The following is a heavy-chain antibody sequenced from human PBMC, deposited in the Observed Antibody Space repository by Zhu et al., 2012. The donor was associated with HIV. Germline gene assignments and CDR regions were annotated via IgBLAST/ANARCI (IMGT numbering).Heavy chain of an antibody. J-gene: IGHJ3*02. V-gene: IGHV4-39*01. D-gene: IGHD2/OR15-2a*01. CDR3: ARPPNENLDGFDI. CDR2: IYYSGSI. CDR1: GGSISSGNYC. Sequence: QVQLQESGPGLVKPSETLSLTCAVSGGSISSGNYCWGWIRQSPGKGLEWIGSIYYSGSIFYNPSLKSRVTISIDTSKNQFSLKVSSLTAADTAVYYCARPPNENLDGFDIWGQGTMVTVSS.